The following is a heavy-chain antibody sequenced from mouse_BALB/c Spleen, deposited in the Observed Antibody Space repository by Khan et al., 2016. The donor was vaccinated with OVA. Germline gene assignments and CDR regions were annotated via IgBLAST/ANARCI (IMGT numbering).Heavy chain of an antibody. D-gene: IGHD1-1*01. CDR3: ARPYYGSAWFAY. J-gene: IGHJ3*01. CDR2: IWAGGST. Sequence: VELVESGPGLVAPSQSLSITCPVSGFSLTNYGVHWVRQPPREGLEWLGVIWAGGSTNYNSALMSRLSISQDNSKRQVFFKMNSLQTNNTDMYYYARPYYGSAWFAYWGQGTLVTVSA. CDR1: GFSLTNYG. V-gene: IGHV2-9*02.